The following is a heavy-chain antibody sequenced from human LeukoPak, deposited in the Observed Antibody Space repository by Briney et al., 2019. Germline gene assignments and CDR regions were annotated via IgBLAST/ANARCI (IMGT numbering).Heavy chain of an antibody. V-gene: IGHV1-8*03. CDR1: GYTFTRYA. CDR3: ARGLWVGDYYYYMDV. CDR2: MNPNSGNT. D-gene: IGHD3-16*01. J-gene: IGHJ6*03. Sequence: ASVKVSSKASGYTFTRYALNSARQAPAPGPEWMGSMNPNSGNTGYAQKFQGRVTITRNTSISTAYMELSSLRSEDTAVYYCARGLWVGDYYYYMDVWGKGTTVTVSS.